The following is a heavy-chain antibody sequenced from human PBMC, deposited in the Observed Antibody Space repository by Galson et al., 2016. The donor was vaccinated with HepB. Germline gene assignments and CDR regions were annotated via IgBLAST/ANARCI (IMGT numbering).Heavy chain of an antibody. J-gene: IGHJ4*02. V-gene: IGHV3-30*04. D-gene: IGHD5-18*01. CDR1: GFTFRTHA. CDR3: ARCVDTSMAPFDY. Sequence: SLRLSCAASGFTFRTHAVHWVRQAPGKGLEWVGDSKYYPDSVKGRFTISRDNSKNTLYLQMNSLRPEDTAVYYCARCVDTSMAPFDYWGQGTLLTGSS. CDR2: SK.